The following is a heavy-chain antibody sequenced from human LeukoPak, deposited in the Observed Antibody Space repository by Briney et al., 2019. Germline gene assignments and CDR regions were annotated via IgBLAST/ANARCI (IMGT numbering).Heavy chain of an antibody. CDR2: FYHSGST. V-gene: IGHV4-4*02. D-gene: IGHD3-10*01. J-gene: IGHJ5*02. CDR3: ARDGASMYYGSGSFSNWFDP. Sequence: SGTLSLTCAVSGRSISSSNWWSWVRQPPGKGLEWIGEFYHSGSTNYNPSLKSRVTISVDKSKNQFSLKLSSVTAADTAVYYCARDGASMYYGSGSFSNWFDPWGQGTLVTVSS. CDR1: GRSISSSNW.